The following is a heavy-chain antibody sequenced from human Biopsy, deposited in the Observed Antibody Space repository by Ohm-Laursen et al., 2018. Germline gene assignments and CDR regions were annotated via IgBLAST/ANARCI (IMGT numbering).Heavy chain of an antibody. D-gene: IGHD2-2*02. CDR2: MNPNSANT. V-gene: IGHV1-8*02. J-gene: IGHJ6*02. Sequence: ASVKVSCKASGYAFIGSYIHWVRQATGQGLEWLGWMNPNSANTGYAQKFQGRITMTRNTSISTAYMELSSLRSEDTAVYYCAREYPEGDVWGQGTTVTVSS. CDR3: AREYPEGDV. CDR1: GYAFIGSY.